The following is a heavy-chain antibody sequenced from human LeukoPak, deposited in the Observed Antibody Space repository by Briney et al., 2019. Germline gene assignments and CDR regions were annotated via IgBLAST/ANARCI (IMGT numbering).Heavy chain of an antibody. Sequence: PGGSLRLSCAGSGFTFSNYGMTWVRQAPGKGLEWVSAISGRGDTTRYGESVKGRFTVSRDNSKNTLYLQMNGLRAEDTAVYYCTLGSLYSSSWYGDYWGQGTLVTVSS. CDR3: TLGSLYSSSWYGDY. CDR1: GFTFSNYG. J-gene: IGHJ4*02. V-gene: IGHV3-23*01. D-gene: IGHD6-13*01. CDR2: ISGRGDTT.